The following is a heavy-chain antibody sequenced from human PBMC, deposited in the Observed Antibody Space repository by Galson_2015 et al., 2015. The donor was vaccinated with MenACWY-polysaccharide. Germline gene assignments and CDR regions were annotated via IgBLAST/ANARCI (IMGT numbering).Heavy chain of an antibody. CDR1: GFTFSNYA. Sequence: SLRLSCAAFGFTFSNYAMSWVRQAPGKGLEWVSAISGSGGSTYYADSVKGRFTISRDNPKNTPYVQMNSLRAEDTAVYYCASSHSSSWSRTRFYLDYWGPGTLVTVSS. D-gene: IGHD6-13*01. CDR3: ASSHSSSWSRTRFYLDY. V-gene: IGHV3-23*01. CDR2: ISGSGGST. J-gene: IGHJ4*02.